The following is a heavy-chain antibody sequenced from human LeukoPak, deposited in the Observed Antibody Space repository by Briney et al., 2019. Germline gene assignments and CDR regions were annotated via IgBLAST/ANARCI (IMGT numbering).Heavy chain of an antibody. CDR1: GFTFSSYG. CDR3: AKGSMVREPKEPYYFDY. Sequence: GGSLRLSCAASGFTFSSYGMHWVRQAPGKGLEWVAFIRYDGSNEYYADSVRGRFTISRDNSKNTLYLQMNSLRAEDTAVYYCAKGSMVREPKEPYYFDYWGQGTLVTVSS. J-gene: IGHJ4*02. CDR2: IRYDGSNE. D-gene: IGHD3-10*01. V-gene: IGHV3-30*02.